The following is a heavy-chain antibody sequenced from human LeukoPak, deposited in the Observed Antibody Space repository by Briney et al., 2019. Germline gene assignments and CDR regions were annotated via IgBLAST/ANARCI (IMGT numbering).Heavy chain of an antibody. CDR1: GGSISSSSYY. Sequence: SETLSLTCTVSGGSISSSSYYWGWIRQPPGKGLEWIGSIYYSGSTYYNPSLKSRVTISVDTSKNQFSLKLSSVTAADTAVYYCARGPYDYYDSSGRNWFDPWGQGTLVTVSS. J-gene: IGHJ5*02. CDR2: IYYSGST. V-gene: IGHV4-39*01. D-gene: IGHD3-22*01. CDR3: ARGPYDYYDSSGRNWFDP.